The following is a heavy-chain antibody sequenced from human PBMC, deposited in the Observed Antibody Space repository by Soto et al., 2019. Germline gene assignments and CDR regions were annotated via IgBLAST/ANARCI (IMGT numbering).Heavy chain of an antibody. Sequence: PSDTLSITCVVYGGSFSGYYWSWIRQPPGKGLEWIGEINHSGVTNYKPSLKRRVTISVDTSKNQFSLQLKSVTAADTALYYCARFSGSYYYAMDVWGQGTTVT. CDR1: GGSFSGYY. CDR3: ARFSGSYYYAMDV. V-gene: IGHV4-34*01. CDR2: INHSGVT. D-gene: IGHD6-19*01. J-gene: IGHJ6*02.